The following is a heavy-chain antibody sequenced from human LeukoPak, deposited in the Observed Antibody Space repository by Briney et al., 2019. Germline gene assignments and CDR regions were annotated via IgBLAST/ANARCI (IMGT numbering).Heavy chain of an antibody. CDR2: VNTNTGNP. V-gene: IGHV7-4-1*02. CDR3: AREGSTVTVYYYYYYMDV. J-gene: IGHJ6*03. Sequence: ASVKVSCKASGYTFTGYYMHWVRQAPGQGLEWMGWVNTNTGNPTYAQGFTGRFVFSLDTSVSTAYLQISSLKAEDTAVYYCAREGSTVTVYYYYYYMDVWGKGTTVTVSS. CDR1: GYTFTGYY. D-gene: IGHD4-17*01.